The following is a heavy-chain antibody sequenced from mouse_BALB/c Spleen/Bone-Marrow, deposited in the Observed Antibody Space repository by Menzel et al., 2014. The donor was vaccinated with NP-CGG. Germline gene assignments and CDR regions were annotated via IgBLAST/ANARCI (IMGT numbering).Heavy chain of an antibody. Sequence: QVQLQQSGAELVKPGASVKLSCKASGYTFTSYDINWVRQRPEQGLEWIGWIFPGDGSTKYNEKFKGKATLTTDKSSSTAYVQLSRLTSEDSAVYFCARRVYYDYDGGAWFACWGQGTLVTVSA. D-gene: IGHD2-4*01. V-gene: IGHV1S56*01. CDR2: IFPGDGST. CDR1: GYTFTSYD. CDR3: ARRVYYDYDGGAWFAC. J-gene: IGHJ3*01.